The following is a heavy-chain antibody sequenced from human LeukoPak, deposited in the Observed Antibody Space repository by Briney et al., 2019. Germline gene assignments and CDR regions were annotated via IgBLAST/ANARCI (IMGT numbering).Heavy chain of an antibody. Sequence: PGGSLRLSCAASGFTLDDYAMHWVRQAPGKGLEWVSGISWNSGSIGYAASVKGRFTISRDNAKNSLYLQMNSRRAEDTAVYYCAKSPYGSGRYYGYYFDYWGQGPLVTVSS. CDR1: GFTLDDYA. CDR2: ISWNSGSI. J-gene: IGHJ4*02. D-gene: IGHD3-10*01. V-gene: IGHV3-9*01. CDR3: AKSPYGSGRYYGYYFDY.